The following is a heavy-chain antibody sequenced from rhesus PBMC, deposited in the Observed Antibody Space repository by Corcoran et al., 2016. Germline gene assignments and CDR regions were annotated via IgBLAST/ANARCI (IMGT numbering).Heavy chain of an antibody. J-gene: IGHJ2*01. V-gene: IGHV4-65*01. CDR1: VGSISSSNW. D-gene: IGHD3-28*01. Sequence: QVQLQESGPGLVKPSETLSLTCAVSVGSISSSNWWSWIRQSPGQGLEWIGYIYGGRGSTSYHPSLKSRVTISSDTSKNQFSLKLSSVTAADTAVYCCARHHDGSGYYWYFDIWGPGTTITISS. CDR3: ARHHDGSGYYWYFDI. CDR2: IYGGRGST.